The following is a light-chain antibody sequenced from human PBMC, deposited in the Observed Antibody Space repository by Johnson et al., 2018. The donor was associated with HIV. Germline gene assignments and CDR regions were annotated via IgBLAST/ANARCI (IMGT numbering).Light chain of an antibody. J-gene: IGLJ1*01. V-gene: IGLV1-51*01. CDR1: SSNIGNNY. Sequence: VLTQPPSVSAAPGQKVTISCSGSSSNIGNNYVSWYQQLPGTAPKLLIYDNNKRPSGNSDRFSGSKSGTSATLGITGLQTGDEADYYCGTWDSRLNVYLFGPGTKVTVL. CDR3: GTWDSRLNVYL. CDR2: DNN.